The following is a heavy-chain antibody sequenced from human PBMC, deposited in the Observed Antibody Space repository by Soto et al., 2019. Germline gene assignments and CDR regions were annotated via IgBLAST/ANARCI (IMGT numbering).Heavy chain of an antibody. V-gene: IGHV3-30*18. D-gene: IGHD6-19*01. CDR3: AKDRYGAGWYNYFDP. J-gene: IGHJ5*02. Sequence: QVQLVESGGGVFQPGRSLRLSCVASGFTFSTTGMHWVRQVPGKGLEWVAMISHDGGATYYADSVKGRFTISRDTSKSTLYRQMHSLRPEDTAVYHCAKDRYGAGWYNYFDPWGQGTLVTVSS. CDR2: ISHDGGAT. CDR1: GFTFSTTG.